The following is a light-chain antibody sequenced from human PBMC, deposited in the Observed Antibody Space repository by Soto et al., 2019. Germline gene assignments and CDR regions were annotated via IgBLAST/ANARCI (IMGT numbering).Light chain of an antibody. CDR2: VTSDGGY. Sequence: QLVVTQSPSASASLGASVKLTCTLSSGHSNYGIAWHQQQPGKGPRFLMKVTSDGGYSKGDGIPDRFSGSRSGAEHYLTISSLQSEDEADYYCQAWGAGIHRVFGGGTKLTVL. J-gene: IGLJ3*02. V-gene: IGLV4-69*01. CDR1: SGHSNYG. CDR3: QAWGAGIHRV.